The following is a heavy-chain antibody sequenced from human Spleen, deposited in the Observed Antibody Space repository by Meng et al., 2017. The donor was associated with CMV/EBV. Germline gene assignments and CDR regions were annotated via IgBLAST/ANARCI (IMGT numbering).Heavy chain of an antibody. CDR2: ISSSSSYI. Sequence: ETLSLTCAASGFTFSSYGMHWVRQAPGKGLEWVSSISSSSSYIYYADSVKGRFTISRDNAKNSLYLQMNSLRAEDTAVYYCARVGNDYGGKGVYYYYYYGMDVWGQGTTVTVSS. V-gene: IGHV3-21*01. CDR3: ARVGNDYGGKGVYYYYYYGMDV. D-gene: IGHD4-23*01. J-gene: IGHJ6*02. CDR1: GFTFSSYG.